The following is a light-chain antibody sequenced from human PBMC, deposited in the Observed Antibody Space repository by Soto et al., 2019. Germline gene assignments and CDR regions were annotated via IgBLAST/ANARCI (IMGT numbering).Light chain of an antibody. CDR2: GAH. CDR1: QSIRSDY. V-gene: IGKV3-20*01. J-gene: IGKJ1*01. CDR3: QQYGISVT. Sequence: EIVLTQSPGTLSLSPGERATRSCRASQSIRSDYLAWYQQKPGQDPRLLISGAHNRAPGIPDRFSGSESGTDFPLIISRLDPEDFAVYYCQQYGISVTFGQGPKVELK.